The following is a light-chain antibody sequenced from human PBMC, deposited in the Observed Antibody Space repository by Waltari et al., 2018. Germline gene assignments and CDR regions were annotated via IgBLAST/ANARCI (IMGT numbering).Light chain of an antibody. J-gene: IGLJ3*02. CDR2: EDD. Sequence: QSLLTQPPPVSEAPGQRVPISCSGSRANIGNNVLNWYQQPPGKPPKLLIYEDDLWPSGVSDRLSGSKSGTSASLAISGLQSEDEADYYCAAWDDSLNGVVFGGGTKLTVL. CDR3: AAWDDSLNGVV. V-gene: IGLV1-36*01. CDR1: RANIGNNV.